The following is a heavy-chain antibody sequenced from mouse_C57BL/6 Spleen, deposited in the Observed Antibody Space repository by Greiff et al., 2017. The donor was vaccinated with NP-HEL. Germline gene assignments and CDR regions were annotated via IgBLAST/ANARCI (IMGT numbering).Heavy chain of an antibody. Sequence: VQLQQSGAELVKAGASVKMSCKASGYTFTSYWMHWVKQRLGQGLEWFAETNPTNGRTYYNEKFKSKATLTVDKSSSTSYMLLSGPTFDDSAGFYCARIKKIVATYFDNWGQGTTLTVSS. J-gene: IGHJ2*01. CDR1: GYTFTSYW. V-gene: IGHV1S81*02. CDR3: ARIKKIVATYFDN. CDR2: TNPTNGRT. D-gene: IGHD1-1*01.